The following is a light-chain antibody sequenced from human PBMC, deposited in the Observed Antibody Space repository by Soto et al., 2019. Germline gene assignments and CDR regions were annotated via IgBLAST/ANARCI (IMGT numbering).Light chain of an antibody. CDR1: SSNIGSNY. Sequence: QSVLTQPPSASGTPGQRVTISCSGSSSNIGSNYVYWYQQIPGTAPKLLIYRNNQRPSGVPDRFSGSKSGTSASLAISGLRSEDEADYYCAAWDDSLSGVVFGGGTNLTVL. CDR2: RNN. V-gene: IGLV1-47*01. CDR3: AAWDDSLSGVV. J-gene: IGLJ2*01.